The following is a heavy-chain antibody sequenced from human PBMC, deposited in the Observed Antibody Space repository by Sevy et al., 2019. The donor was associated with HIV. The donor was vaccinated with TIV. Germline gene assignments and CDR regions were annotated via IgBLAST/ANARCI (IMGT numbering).Heavy chain of an antibody. J-gene: IGHJ3*01. CDR3: ATGTTDSSISWVFDV. CDR2: LSGSGGTT. Sequence: GGSLRLSCAASGFTFFSHVMSWVRQAPGKGLEWVSGLSGSGGTTYYADSVKGRFSISRENSKNKLYLQMSGLRIEDTAVYYCATGTTDSSISWVFDVWGQGTMVTVSS. D-gene: IGHD6-13*01. V-gene: IGHV3-23*01. CDR1: GFTFFSHV.